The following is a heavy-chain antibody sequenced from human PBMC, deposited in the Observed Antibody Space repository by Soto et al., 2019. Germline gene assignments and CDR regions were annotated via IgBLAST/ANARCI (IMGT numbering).Heavy chain of an antibody. CDR3: ARRAEAAAGKVSFDY. D-gene: IGHD6-13*01. Sequence: SETLSLTCTVSGGAISSSSYYWGWIRQPPGKGLEWIGSIYYSGSTYYNPSLKSRVTISVDTSKNQFSLKLSSVTAADTAVYYCARRAEAAAGKVSFDYWGQGTLVTVSS. CDR2: IYYSGST. J-gene: IGHJ4*02. CDR1: GGAISSSSYY. V-gene: IGHV4-39*01.